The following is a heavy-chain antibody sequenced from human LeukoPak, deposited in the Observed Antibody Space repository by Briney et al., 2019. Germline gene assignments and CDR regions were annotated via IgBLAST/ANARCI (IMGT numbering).Heavy chain of an antibody. CDR3: ATDRLYLWFGRL. CDR1: GFTFSSYW. V-gene: IGHV3-7*01. CDR2: IKQDGSEK. J-gene: IGHJ4*02. Sequence: GGSLGLSCAASGFTFSSYWMSWVRQAPGKGLEWVANIKQDGSEKYYVDSVKGRFTISRDNAKNSLYLQMNSLRAEDTAVYYCATDRLYLWFGRLWGQGTLVTVSS. D-gene: IGHD3-10*01.